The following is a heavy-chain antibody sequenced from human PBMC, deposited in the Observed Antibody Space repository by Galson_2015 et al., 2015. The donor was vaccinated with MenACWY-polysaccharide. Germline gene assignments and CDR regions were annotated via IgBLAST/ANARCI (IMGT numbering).Heavy chain of an antibody. V-gene: IGHV1-46*03. CDR2: INPSGGST. Sequence: SVKVSCKASGYTLTSYYMHWVRQAPGQGPEWMGMINPSGGSTRYALKFQGRVTMTRETSTSTVFMELSSLRFEDTAMYYCARGDHGGTGVDYWGQGTLVTVSS. D-gene: IGHD1-14*01. CDR3: ARGDHGGTGVDY. CDR1: GYTLTSYY. J-gene: IGHJ4*02.